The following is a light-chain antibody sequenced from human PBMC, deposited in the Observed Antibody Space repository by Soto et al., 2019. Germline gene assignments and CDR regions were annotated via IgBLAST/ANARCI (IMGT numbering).Light chain of an antibody. CDR1: TGAVTTGHY. J-gene: IGLJ3*02. V-gene: IGLV7-46*01. Sequence: QAVVTQEPSLTVSPGGTVTLTCGSSTGAVTTGHYPYWFQQKPGQAPRTLFYDTNSKHSWTPARFSGSLLGGKAALTLSGAQPEDEAEYYCLLSYSGAWVFGGGTKLTVL. CDR3: LLSYSGAWV. CDR2: DTN.